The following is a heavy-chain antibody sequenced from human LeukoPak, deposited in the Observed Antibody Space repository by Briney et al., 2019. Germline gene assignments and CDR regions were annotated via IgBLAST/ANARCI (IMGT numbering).Heavy chain of an antibody. CDR1: GGSISSGGYS. D-gene: IGHD3-10*01. CDR2: IYHSGST. J-gene: IGHJ5*02. Sequence: SETLSLTCAVSGGSISSGGYSWSWIRQPPGKGLEWIGYIYHSGSTYYTPSLKSRVTISVDRSKNQFSLKLSSATAADTAVYYCARGGGSGSYYPNWFDPWGQGTLVTVSS. CDR3: ARGGGSGSYYPNWFDP. V-gene: IGHV4-30-2*01.